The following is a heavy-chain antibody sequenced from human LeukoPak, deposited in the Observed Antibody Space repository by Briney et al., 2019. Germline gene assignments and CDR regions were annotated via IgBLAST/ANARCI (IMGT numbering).Heavy chain of an antibody. Sequence: SETLSLTCTVSGGSISSYYWSWIRQPPGKGLEWIGYIYYSGSTNYNPSLKSRVTISVDTSKNQFSLKLSSVTAADTAVYYCARRVRRWLQPPEPFDYWGQGTLVTVSS. J-gene: IGHJ4*02. D-gene: IGHD5-24*01. V-gene: IGHV4-59*01. CDR3: ARRVRRWLQPPEPFDY. CDR1: GGSISSYY. CDR2: IYYSGST.